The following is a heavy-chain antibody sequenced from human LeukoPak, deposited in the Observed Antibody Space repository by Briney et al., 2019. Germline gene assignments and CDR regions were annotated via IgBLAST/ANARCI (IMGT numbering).Heavy chain of an antibody. Sequence: SETLSLTCTVSGGSISSGGYYWSWIRQPPGKGLEWIGYIYHSGSTYYNPSLKSRVTISVDRSKNQFSLKLSSVTAADTAVYYCARALVRGNGFDYWGQGTLVTVSS. D-gene: IGHD3-10*01. CDR3: ARALVRGNGFDY. CDR2: IYHSGST. CDR1: GGSISSGGYY. V-gene: IGHV4-30-2*01. J-gene: IGHJ4*02.